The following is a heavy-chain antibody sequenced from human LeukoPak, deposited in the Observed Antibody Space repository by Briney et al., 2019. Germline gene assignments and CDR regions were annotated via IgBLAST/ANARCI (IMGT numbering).Heavy chain of an antibody. D-gene: IGHD3-9*01. CDR2: ITGSGGNT. CDR3: AKWGDYDVLTGYYVSDY. CDR1: GFTFSNYA. Sequence: GASLRLSCAATGFTFSNYAMSWVRQAPGKGLEWVSAITGSGGNTYYADSVKGRFTISRDNSKNTVFLQMNSLRAEDTAVYYCAKWGDYDVLTGYYVSDYWGQGTLVTVSS. J-gene: IGHJ4*02. V-gene: IGHV3-23*01.